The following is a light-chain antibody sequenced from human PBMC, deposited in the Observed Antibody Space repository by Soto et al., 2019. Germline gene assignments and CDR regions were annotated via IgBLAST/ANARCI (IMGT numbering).Light chain of an antibody. CDR3: AAWDDGLTGPV. CDR2: NSN. J-gene: IGLJ3*02. CDR1: SFNIGKNT. Sequence: LTQPPSTSGTPGQRVTISCSGSSFNIGKNTVNWYQHLPGTAPKLLIYNSNQRPSGVPDRFSASKSGISASLAISGLQSEDEAEYYCAAWDDGLTGPVFGGGTKLTVL. V-gene: IGLV1-44*01.